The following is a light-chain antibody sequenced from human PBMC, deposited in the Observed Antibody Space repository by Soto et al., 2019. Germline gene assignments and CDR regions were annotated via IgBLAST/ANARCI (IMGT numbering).Light chain of an antibody. CDR1: SSDVGAYNY. CDR2: DVS. J-gene: IGLJ1*01. Sequence: QSVLTQPASVSGSPGQSITISCTGTSSDVGAYNYVSWFQQHPGKAPKLMIYDVSNRPSGVSNRFSGSKSGNTASLTISGLQAEDEADYYCCSYTTSSTYVFGIGIKVTVL. CDR3: CSYTTSSTYV. V-gene: IGLV2-14*01.